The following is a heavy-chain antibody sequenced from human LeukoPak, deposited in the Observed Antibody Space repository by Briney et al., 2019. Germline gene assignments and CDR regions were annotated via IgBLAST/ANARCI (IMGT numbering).Heavy chain of an antibody. CDR1: GGSVSSGSYY. J-gene: IGHJ4*02. D-gene: IGHD5-18*01. Sequence: SETLSLTCTVSGGSVSSGSYYWSWIRQPPGKGLKWIGYIYYSGSTNYNPSLKSRVTISVDTSKNQFSLKLSSVTAADTAVYYCARDKLWFNYWGQGTLVTVSS. V-gene: IGHV4-61*01. CDR2: IYYSGST. CDR3: ARDKLWFNY.